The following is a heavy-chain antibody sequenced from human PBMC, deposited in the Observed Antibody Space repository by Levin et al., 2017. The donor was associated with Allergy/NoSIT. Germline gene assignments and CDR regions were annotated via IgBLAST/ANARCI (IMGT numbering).Heavy chain of an antibody. CDR3: ARPAYCGSNCYYAFDI. CDR2: LFYTGRA. Sequence: GSLRLSCTVSGGSISGFYWSWIRQPPGKGLEWIGSLFYTGRADYSPSLKSRVTISVDTSKNQFSLELNSVTAADTAMYYCARPAYCGSNCYYAFDIWGHGTMVTVSS. CDR1: GGSISGFY. D-gene: IGHD2-21*02. J-gene: IGHJ3*02. V-gene: IGHV4-59*01.